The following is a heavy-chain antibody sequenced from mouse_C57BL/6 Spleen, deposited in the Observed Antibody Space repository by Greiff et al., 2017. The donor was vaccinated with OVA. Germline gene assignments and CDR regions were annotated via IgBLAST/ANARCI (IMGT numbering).Heavy chain of an antibody. V-gene: IGHV5-6*01. J-gene: IGHJ4*01. CDR1: GFTFSSYG. Sequence: EVQVVESGGDLVKPGGSLKLSCAASGFTFSSYGMSWVRQTPDKRLEWVATISSGGSYTYYPDSVKGRFTISRDNANNTLYLQMSSLKSEDTAMYYCARLGDEDYYAMDYWGQGTSVTVSS. CDR2: ISSGGSYT. CDR3: ARLGDEDYYAMDY. D-gene: IGHD3-3*01.